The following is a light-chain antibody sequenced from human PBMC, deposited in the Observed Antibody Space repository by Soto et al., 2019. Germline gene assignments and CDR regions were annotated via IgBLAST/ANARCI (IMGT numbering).Light chain of an antibody. CDR1: SSDVGAYNY. CDR3: CSYTSSSRLV. Sequence: QSVLTQPASVSGSPGQSITISCTGTSSDVGAYNYVSWYQQYPGKAPKLMIYDVTSRPSGVSNRFSGSKSGNAASLTISGLQAEDEADYYCCSYTSSSRLVFGTGTKVPVL. CDR2: DVT. J-gene: IGLJ1*01. V-gene: IGLV2-14*03.